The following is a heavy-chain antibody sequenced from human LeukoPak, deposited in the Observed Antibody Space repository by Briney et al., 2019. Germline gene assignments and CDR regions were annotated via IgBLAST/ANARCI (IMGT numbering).Heavy chain of an antibody. CDR2: IYYSGVT. CDR3: ARDGRYYDSSGYYPLFDY. CDR1: GGSISSYY. Sequence: SETLSLTCTVSGGSISSYYWSWIRQPPGKGLEWIGYIYYSGVTNYNPSLKSRVTISVDTSKNQFSLKLNSVTAADTAVYYCARDGRYYDSSGYYPLFDYWGQGTLVTVSS. V-gene: IGHV4-59*12. J-gene: IGHJ4*02. D-gene: IGHD3-22*01.